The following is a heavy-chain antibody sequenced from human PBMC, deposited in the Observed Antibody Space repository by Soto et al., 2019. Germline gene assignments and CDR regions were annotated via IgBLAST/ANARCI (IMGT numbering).Heavy chain of an antibody. Sequence: AGGSLRLSCAASGFTFSNAWMSWVRQAPGKGLEWVGRIKSKTDGGTTDYAAPVKGRFTISRDDSKNTLYLQMNSLKTEDTAVYYCTTALRDFWSGTFYYFDYWGQGTLVTVSS. D-gene: IGHD3-3*01. CDR2: IKSKTDGGTT. V-gene: IGHV3-15*01. CDR3: TTALRDFWSGTFYYFDY. CDR1: GFTFSNAW. J-gene: IGHJ4*02.